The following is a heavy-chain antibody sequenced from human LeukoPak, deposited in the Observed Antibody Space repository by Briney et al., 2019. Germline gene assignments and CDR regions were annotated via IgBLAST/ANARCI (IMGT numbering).Heavy chain of an antibody. CDR1: GFAFSSYS. Sequence: GGSLRLSCAASGFAFSSYSMNWVRQAPGKGLEWVSSISSSSYIYYADSVKGRFTISRDNAKNSLYLQMNSLRAEDTAVYYCARPTESPYDYGVYYFDYWGQGTLVTVSS. V-gene: IGHV3-21*01. D-gene: IGHD4-17*01. CDR3: ARPTESPYDYGVYYFDY. J-gene: IGHJ4*02. CDR2: ISSSSYI.